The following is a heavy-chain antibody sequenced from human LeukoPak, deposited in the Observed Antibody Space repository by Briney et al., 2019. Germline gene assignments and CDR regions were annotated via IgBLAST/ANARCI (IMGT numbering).Heavy chain of an antibody. CDR3: AKLAKYFYGSETYYFFEH. CDR2: INSDGSST. D-gene: IGHD3-10*01. J-gene: IGHJ4*02. CDR1: GFTFSSYT. Sequence: AGGSLRLSCAGFGFTFSSYTMNWVRQAPGKGLEWVSRINSDGSSTSYADSVKGRFTISRDNAKNTLYLQMNSLRVEDTAVYYCAKLAKYFYGSETYYFFEHWGQGTPVTAPS. V-gene: IGHV3-74*01.